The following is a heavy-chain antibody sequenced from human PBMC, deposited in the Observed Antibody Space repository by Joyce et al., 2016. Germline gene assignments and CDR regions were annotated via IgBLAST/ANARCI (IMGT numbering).Heavy chain of an antibody. J-gene: IGHJ4*02. CDR3: AREGLPHGGFDY. Sequence: QVQLVQSGTEVKKPGASVKVSCKASGFTFTGYYMHWVRPAPGQVLEMVGWIKIDNVDPHYPHNFQGRITMTRATSINPAYMEVTRLRSYDTAFYYCAREGLPHGGFDYWGLGTLVTVSS. V-gene: IGHV1-2*07. CDR1: GFTFTGYY. CDR2: IKIDNVDP.